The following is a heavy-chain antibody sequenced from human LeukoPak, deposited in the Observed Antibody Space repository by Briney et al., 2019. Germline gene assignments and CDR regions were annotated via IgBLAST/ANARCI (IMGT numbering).Heavy chain of an antibody. CDR3: ARDHSSSWYAY. Sequence: GASVKVSCKASGYTFTSYGISWVRQAPGQGLEWMGGIIPIFGTANYAQKFQGRVTITADESTSTAYMELSSLRSEDTAVYYCARDHSSSWYAYWGQGTLVTVSS. CDR2: IIPIFGTA. CDR1: GYTFTSYG. J-gene: IGHJ4*02. D-gene: IGHD6-13*01. V-gene: IGHV1-69*13.